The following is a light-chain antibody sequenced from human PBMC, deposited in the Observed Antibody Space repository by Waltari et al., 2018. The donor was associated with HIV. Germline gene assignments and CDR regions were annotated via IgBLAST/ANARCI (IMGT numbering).Light chain of an antibody. CDR2: EDN. CDR3: QSDDRKEQV. Sequence: FMLTQPHSVSESPGKTVTISCTRTSGSIASNYVQWYQRRPGSSPTTVIYEDNRRPFGFLVRFSGASASSSNSASLPMSGLRTEDEADYYCQSDDRKEQVFGGGTKLTVL. J-gene: IGLJ3*02. CDR1: SGSIASNY. V-gene: IGLV6-57*01.